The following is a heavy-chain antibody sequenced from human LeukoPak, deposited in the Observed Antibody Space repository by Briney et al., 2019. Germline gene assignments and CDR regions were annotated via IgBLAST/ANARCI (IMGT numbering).Heavy chain of an antibody. CDR3: ARLGGDLYCTSTRCFYDY. CDR2: IYAGDSNT. V-gene: IGHV5-51*01. CDR1: GYRFTSYW. Sequence: GESLKISCKGSGYRFTSYWIGWVRRMPGKGLEWMGLIYAGDSNTRYRPSFQGQVTISVDKSISTAYLQWSSLKASDTAMYYCARLGGDLYCTSTRCFYDYWGQGTLVTDSP. J-gene: IGHJ4*02. D-gene: IGHD2-2*01.